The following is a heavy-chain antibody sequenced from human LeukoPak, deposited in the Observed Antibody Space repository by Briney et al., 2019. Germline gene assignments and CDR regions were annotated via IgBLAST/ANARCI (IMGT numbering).Heavy chain of an antibody. D-gene: IGHD4-17*01. V-gene: IGHV3-23*01. CDR1: GFTFTNYA. J-gene: IGHJ4*02. Sequence: GGSLRLSCAASGFTFTNYAMSWVRQAPGRGLEWVSAITGSGGSTYYADSVKGRFTISRDNSKDTLYLQMNSLRAEDTAVYYCAKGIVTTVTAVDYSGQGTLVTVSS. CDR2: ITGSGGST. CDR3: AKGIVTTVTAVDY.